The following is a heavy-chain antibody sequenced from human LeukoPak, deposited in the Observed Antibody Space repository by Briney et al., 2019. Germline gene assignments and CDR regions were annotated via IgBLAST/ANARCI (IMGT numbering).Heavy chain of an antibody. D-gene: IGHD6-13*01. CDR3: AKDAGASSWYPYYFDY. Sequence: PGGSLRLSCAASGFTFSSYAMSWVRQAPGKGLEWVLAISGSGGSTYYADSVKGRFTISRDNSKNTLYLQMNSLRAEDTAVYYCAKDAGASSWYPYYFDYWGQGTLVTVSS. J-gene: IGHJ4*02. V-gene: IGHV3-23*01. CDR2: ISGSGGST. CDR1: GFTFSSYA.